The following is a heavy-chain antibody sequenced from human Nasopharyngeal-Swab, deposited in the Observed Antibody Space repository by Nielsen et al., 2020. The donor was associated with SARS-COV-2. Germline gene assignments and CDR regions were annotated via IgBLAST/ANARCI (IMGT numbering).Heavy chain of an antibody. D-gene: IGHD4-17*01. CDR3: ARDLPRVGYGRTDY. Sequence: GGSLRLSCAASGFTFSDYYMSWIRQAPGKGLEWLSHMSGTGSTIDYADSVKGRFTISRDNAKNSLYLQMDSLRVEDTAVYYCARDLPRVGYGRTDYWGQGTLVTVSS. V-gene: IGHV3-11*01. CDR1: GFTFSDYY. J-gene: IGHJ4*02. CDR2: MSGTGSTI.